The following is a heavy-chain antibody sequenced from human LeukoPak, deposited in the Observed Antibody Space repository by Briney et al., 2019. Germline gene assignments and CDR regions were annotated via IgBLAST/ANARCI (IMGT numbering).Heavy chain of an antibody. V-gene: IGHV4-34*01. J-gene: IGHJ5*02. CDR3: ASQWVQNIVVVPAARVGWFDP. D-gene: IGHD2-2*01. Sequence: GXTNYNPSLKSRVTISVDTSKNQFSLKLSSVTAADTAVYYCASQWVQNIVVVPAARVGWFDPWGQGTLVTVSS. CDR2: GXT.